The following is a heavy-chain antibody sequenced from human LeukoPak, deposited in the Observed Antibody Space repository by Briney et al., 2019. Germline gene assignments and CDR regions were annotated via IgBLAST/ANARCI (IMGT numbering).Heavy chain of an antibody. V-gene: IGHV4-59*12. CDR1: GGSISSYY. CDR2: IYYSGTT. J-gene: IGHJ5*02. CDR3: AKDIVATNRKYNWFDP. Sequence: SETLSLTCTVSGGSISSYYWSWIRQPPGKGLEWIGYIYYSGTTNYNPSLKSRVTISVDTSKNQFSLKLSSVTAADTAVYYCAKDIVATNRKYNWFDPWGQGTLVTVSS. D-gene: IGHD5-12*01.